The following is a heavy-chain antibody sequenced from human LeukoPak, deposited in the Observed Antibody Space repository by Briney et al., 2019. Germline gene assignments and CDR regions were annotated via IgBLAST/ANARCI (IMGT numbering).Heavy chain of an antibody. J-gene: IGHJ4*02. CDR1: GFTVSSYA. CDR2: ISGSGGST. CDR3: AKHDALMWIQLWLSGGYFDH. V-gene: IGHV3-23*01. D-gene: IGHD5-18*01. Sequence: HPGGSLRLSCAASGFTVSSYAMSWVRQAPGKGLEWVSAISGSGGSTYYADSVKGRFTISRDNSKNTLYLQMNSLRAEDTAVYYCAKHDALMWIQLWLSGGYFDHWGQGTLVTVSS.